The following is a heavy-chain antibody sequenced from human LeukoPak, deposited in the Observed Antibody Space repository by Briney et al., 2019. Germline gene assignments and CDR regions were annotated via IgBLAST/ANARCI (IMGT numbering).Heavy chain of an antibody. CDR2: INPNSGAT. Sequence: ASVKVSCKASGYTFTGYQMHWVRRAPGQGLEWMGWINPNSGATNYAQKFQGRVTMTRDTSISTVYMELSRLRSDDTAVYYCARSGGHDFQYWGQGTLVTVSS. J-gene: IGHJ1*01. V-gene: IGHV1-2*02. D-gene: IGHD2-8*02. CDR1: GYTFTGYQ. CDR3: ARSGGHDFQY.